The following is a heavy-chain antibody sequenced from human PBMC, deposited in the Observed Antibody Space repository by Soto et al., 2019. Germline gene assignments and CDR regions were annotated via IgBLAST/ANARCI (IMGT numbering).Heavy chain of an antibody. J-gene: IGHJ6*03. CDR3: VRVGAARRHYYYYYYMDV. D-gene: IGHD6-6*01. V-gene: IGHV4-59*01. Sequence: SETLSLTCTVSGGSISSYYWSWIRQPPGKGLEWIGYIYYSGSTNYNPSLKSRVTISVDTSKNQFSLKLSSVTAADTAVYYCVRVGAARRHYYYYYYMDVWGKGTTVTVSS. CDR2: IYYSGST. CDR1: GGSISSYY.